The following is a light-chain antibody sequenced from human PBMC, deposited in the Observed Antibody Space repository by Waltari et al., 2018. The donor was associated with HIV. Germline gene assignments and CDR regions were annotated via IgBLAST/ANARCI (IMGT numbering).Light chain of an antibody. Sequence: QSPLTQPPSASGSPGQSVTISCTGTSSDVGGSDYVSWYQQHPGKAPKLMIYEVNKRPSGVPDRFYGSKSGNTASLTVSGLQADDEADYYCGSYAGNSNVFGTGTKVTVL. CDR3: GSYAGNSNV. J-gene: IGLJ1*01. CDR2: EVN. V-gene: IGLV2-8*01. CDR1: SSDVGGSDY.